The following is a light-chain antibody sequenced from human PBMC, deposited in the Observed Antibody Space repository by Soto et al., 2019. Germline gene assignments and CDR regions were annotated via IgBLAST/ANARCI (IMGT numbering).Light chain of an antibody. CDR2: GAS. J-gene: IGKJ1*01. CDR1: QSVTSN. CDR3: QQYGSSGT. V-gene: IGKV3-20*01. Sequence: EIVMTHSPATLSVSPLEIATLSFRASQSVTSNLAWYQQKPGQAPRLLIYGASNRATGIPDRFSGSGSGTDFTLTISRLEPEDFAVYYCQQYGSSGTFGQGTKVDIK.